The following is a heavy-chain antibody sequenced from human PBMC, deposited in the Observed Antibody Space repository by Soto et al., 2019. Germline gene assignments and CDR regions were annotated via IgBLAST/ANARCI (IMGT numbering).Heavy chain of an antibody. CDR2: ITASGDTT. CDR3: AKVRPLRDCTRTSCLGGCDM. V-gene: IGHV3-23*01. Sequence: EVQLLESGGGLVRPGGSLRLSCAASGFTFSSYAMSWVRQAPGKGLEWVSVITASGDTTYYPDSVKGRFTISRDNSKNTLSLLINSLRAEDTAVYYCAKVRPLRDCTRTSCLGGCDMWGQGTMVTVS. J-gene: IGHJ3*02. CDR1: GFTFSSYA. D-gene: IGHD2-2*01.